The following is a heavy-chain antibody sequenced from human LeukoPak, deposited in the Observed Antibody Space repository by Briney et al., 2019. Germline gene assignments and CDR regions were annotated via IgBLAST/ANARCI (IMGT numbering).Heavy chain of an antibody. CDR2: IVVGSGNT. V-gene: IGHV1-58*01. D-gene: IGHD2-15*01. Sequence: SVKVSCKASGFTFTSSAVQWVRQARGQRLEWIGWIVVGSGNTNYAQKFQERVTITRDMSTSTAYMELSSLRSEDTAVYYCAAVLSDIVATSTECSGGSCYGIAFDIWGQGTMVTVSS. J-gene: IGHJ3*02. CDR3: AAVLSDIVATSTECSGGSCYGIAFDI. CDR1: GFTFTSSA.